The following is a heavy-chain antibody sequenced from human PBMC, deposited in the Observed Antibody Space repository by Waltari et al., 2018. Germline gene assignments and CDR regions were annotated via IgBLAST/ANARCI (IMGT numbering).Heavy chain of an antibody. CDR3: ARDPNRKFDY. CDR1: GFTFSNYW. D-gene: IGHD7-27*01. J-gene: IGHJ4*02. CDR2: MNSDGSTT. Sequence: EVKLVESGGGLVQLGGSLRLACEASGFTFSNYWMAWVRQAPGKGLVWVSRMNSDGSTTNYADSVRGRFTISRDNAKNTLHLQMNSLRAEDTAVYYCARDPNRKFDYWGQGTLVTVSS. V-gene: IGHV3-74*01.